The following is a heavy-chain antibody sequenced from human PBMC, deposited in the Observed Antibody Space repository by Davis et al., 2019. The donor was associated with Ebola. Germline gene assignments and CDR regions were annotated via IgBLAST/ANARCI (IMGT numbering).Heavy chain of an antibody. D-gene: IGHD3-22*01. J-gene: IGHJ4*02. CDR1: GGSISSYY. CDR2: IYYSGST. CDR3: ARLGYYYDSSGYYRGGVDY. V-gene: IGHV4-59*08. Sequence: GSLRLSCTVSGGSISSYYWSWIRQPPGKGLEWIGYIYYSGSTNYNPSLKSRVTISVDTSKNQFSLKLSSVTAADTAVYYCARLGYYYDSSGYYRGGVDYWGQGTLVTVSS.